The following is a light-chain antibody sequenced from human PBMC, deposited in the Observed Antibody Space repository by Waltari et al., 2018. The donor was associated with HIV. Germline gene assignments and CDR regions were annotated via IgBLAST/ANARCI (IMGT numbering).Light chain of an antibody. V-gene: IGLV3-25*03. J-gene: IGLJ2*01. CDR3: QSGHNSDSI. CDR2: KDS. CDR1: ALPKHH. Sequence: SYELTQAPSVSVSPGQTAKITCSGDALPKHHVYWYRQKPGQAPLMMIFKDSERPSEIPARFSASSSGSTSILTISGVQAEDEADYYCQSGHNSDSIFGGGTKLTVL.